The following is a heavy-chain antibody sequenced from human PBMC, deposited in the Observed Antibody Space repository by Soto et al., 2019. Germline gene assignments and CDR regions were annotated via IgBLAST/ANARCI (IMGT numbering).Heavy chain of an antibody. D-gene: IGHD3-3*01. CDR3: ATDFDDFWSGYLPV. V-gene: IGHV4-31*03. CDR1: GGAISSGGYC. Sequence: SETLSLTCTVSGGAISSGGYCWSWIRQHPGKGMEWIGYIYYSGSTYYNPSLKSRVTISVDTSKNQFSLKLSSVTAADTAVYYCATDFDDFWSGYLPVWGKGTTVTVSS. J-gene: IGHJ6*04. CDR2: IYYSGST.